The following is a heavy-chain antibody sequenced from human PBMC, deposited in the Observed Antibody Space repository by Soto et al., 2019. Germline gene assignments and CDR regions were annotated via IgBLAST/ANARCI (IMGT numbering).Heavy chain of an antibody. Sequence: ASVKVCCKVSGYTLTELSMQWVRQATGKGLEWMGGFDPEDGETIYAQKFQGRVTMTEDTSTDTAYMELSSLRSEDTAVYYCATDQRYDYIWGSYRYDAFDIWGQGTMVTVSS. CDR3: ATDQRYDYIWGSYRYDAFDI. V-gene: IGHV1-24*01. D-gene: IGHD3-16*02. CDR2: FDPEDGET. J-gene: IGHJ3*02. CDR1: GYTLTELS.